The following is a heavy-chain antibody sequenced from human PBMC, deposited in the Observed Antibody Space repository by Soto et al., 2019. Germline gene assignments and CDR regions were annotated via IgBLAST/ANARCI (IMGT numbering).Heavy chain of an antibody. Sequence: RLSCAASGFTFGDYGMHWFRQVPGKGLEWVSSISWNSAAIGYADSVKGRFTISRDNAKNSLYLEMNSLRADDTAFYYCAKDIRKAVPGTGMDVWGQGTTVTVSS. CDR1: GFTFGDYG. CDR2: ISWNSAAI. V-gene: IGHV3-9*01. J-gene: IGHJ6*02. CDR3: AKDIRKAVPGTGMDV. D-gene: IGHD6-19*01.